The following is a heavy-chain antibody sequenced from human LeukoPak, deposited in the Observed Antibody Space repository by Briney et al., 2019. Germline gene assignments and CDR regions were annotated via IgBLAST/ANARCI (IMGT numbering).Heavy chain of an antibody. D-gene: IGHD5-12*01. CDR3: ARNENSGWGYFDY. CDR1: RFTFNSYA. J-gene: IGHJ4*02. V-gene: IGHV3-23*01. Sequence: GGSLRLSCAASRFTFNSYAMSRVRQAPGKGLEWVSVIGGSNGITFYVGSVKGRFTISRDNSKDTLYLQMNSLRAEDTAVYYCARNENSGWGYFDYWGQGTLVTVSS. CDR2: IGGSNGIT.